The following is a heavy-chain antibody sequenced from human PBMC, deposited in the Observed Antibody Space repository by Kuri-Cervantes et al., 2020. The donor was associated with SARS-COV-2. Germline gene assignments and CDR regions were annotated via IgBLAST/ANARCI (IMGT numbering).Heavy chain of an antibody. CDR1: GGTFSSYA. CDR2: IIPIFGTA. Sequence: SVKVSCKASGGTFSSYAISWVRQAPGQGLEWMGGIIPIFGTANYAQKFQGRVTITADESTSTAYMELSSLRSEDTAVYYCARDRACSGGSCYSKIPYAPGNWFDPWGQGTLVTVSS. J-gene: IGHJ5*02. CDR3: ARDRACSGGSCYSKIPYAPGNWFDP. D-gene: IGHD2-15*01. V-gene: IGHV1-69*13.